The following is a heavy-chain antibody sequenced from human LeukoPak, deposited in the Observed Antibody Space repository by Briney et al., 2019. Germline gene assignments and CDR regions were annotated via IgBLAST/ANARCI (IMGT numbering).Heavy chain of an antibody. V-gene: IGHV4-39*01. CDR3: ARRGVAAIIDY. J-gene: IGHJ4*02. CDR2: IYYTGST. D-gene: IGHD5-18*01. CDR1: GGSISSSTYY. Sequence: PLETLSLTCTVSGGSISSSTYYWGWIRQPPGKGLEWIGSIYYTGSTYYNPSLKSRVTISVDTSKNQFSLKLSSVTAADTAVYYCARRGVAAIIDYWGQGTLVTVSS.